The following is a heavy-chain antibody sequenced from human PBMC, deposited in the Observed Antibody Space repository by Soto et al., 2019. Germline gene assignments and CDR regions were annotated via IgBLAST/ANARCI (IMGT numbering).Heavy chain of an antibody. CDR3: ARRRRYGSGSYYWFNYFDP. D-gene: IGHD3-10*01. V-gene: IGHV1-8*01. J-gene: IGHJ5*02. CDR2: MNPNSGNT. CDR1: GYTFTSYD. Sequence: GASVKVSCKASGYTFTSYDINWVRQATGQGLEWMGWMNPNSGNTGYAQKFQGRVTITADESTSTAYMELSSLRSEDTAVYYCARRRRYGSGSYYWFNYFDPWGQGTQVTVSS.